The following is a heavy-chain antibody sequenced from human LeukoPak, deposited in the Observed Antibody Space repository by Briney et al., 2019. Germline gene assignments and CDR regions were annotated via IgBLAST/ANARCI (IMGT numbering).Heavy chain of an antibody. V-gene: IGHV3-23*01. J-gene: IGHJ4*02. Sequence: GGSLRLSCTASGFTFNRDWTAWVRQAPGKGLEWVSTISPTGGTPYYADSVKGRFTISRDNSKNTLYLQMNSLRAEDTAVYYCAKRIAAPPRSFDYWGQGILVTVSS. CDR2: ISPTGGTP. CDR3: AKRIAAPPRSFDY. CDR1: GFTFNRDW. D-gene: IGHD6-6*01.